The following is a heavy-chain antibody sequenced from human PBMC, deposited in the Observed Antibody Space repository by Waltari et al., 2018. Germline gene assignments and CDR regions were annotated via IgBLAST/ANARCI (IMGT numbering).Heavy chain of an antibody. Sequence: QVQLVESGGGVVQPGRSLRLSCAASGFTFSSYGMPWVRQAPGKGLEWVAIRWYDGRNKYYADSVKGRFTISRDNSKNTLYLQMNSLRAEDTAVYYCAREAVAGTTFDYWGQGTLVTVSS. V-gene: IGHV3-33*01. J-gene: IGHJ4*02. CDR2: RWYDGRNK. CDR1: GFTFSSYG. D-gene: IGHD6-19*01. CDR3: AREAVAGTTFDY.